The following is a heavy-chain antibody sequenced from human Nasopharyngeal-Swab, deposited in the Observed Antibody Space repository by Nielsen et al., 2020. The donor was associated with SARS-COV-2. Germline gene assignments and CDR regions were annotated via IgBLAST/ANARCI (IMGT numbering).Heavy chain of an antibody. Sequence: GESLKISCAASGFTFSSYAMHWVRQAPGKGLEWVAVISYDGSNKYYADSVKGRFIISRDNSKNTLYLQMNSLRAEDTAVYYCARDPDSGSYYDDAFDIWGQGTMVTVSS. J-gene: IGHJ3*02. CDR3: ARDPDSGSYYDDAFDI. CDR1: GFTFSSYA. V-gene: IGHV3-30-3*01. D-gene: IGHD1-26*01. CDR2: ISYDGSNK.